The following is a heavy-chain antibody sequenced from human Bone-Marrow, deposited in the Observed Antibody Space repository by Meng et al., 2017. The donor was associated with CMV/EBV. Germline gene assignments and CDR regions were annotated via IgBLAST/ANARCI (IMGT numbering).Heavy chain of an antibody. D-gene: IGHD6-19*01. CDR3: ARTMAEAGTGGFDY. J-gene: IGHJ4*02. V-gene: IGHV5-51*01. CDR1: GYSFTTYW. CDR2: MYPGGSET. Sequence: GGSLRLSCKGSGYSFTTYWIAWVRQMPGKGLEWMGIMYPGGSETTYSPSFHGQVTISVDKSISTAYLQWSSLKASDTAMYYCARTMAEAGTGGFDYWGQGTRVTVSS.